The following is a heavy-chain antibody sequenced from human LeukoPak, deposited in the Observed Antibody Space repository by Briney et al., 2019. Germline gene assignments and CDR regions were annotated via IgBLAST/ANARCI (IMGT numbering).Heavy chain of an antibody. CDR3: ARDPTYYEIDY. CDR1: GDSINSLDL. CDR2: IKQDGSEK. D-gene: IGHD3-16*01. J-gene: IGHJ4*02. V-gene: IGHV3-7*03. Sequence: ETLSLTCTVSGDSINSLDLWSWVRQPPGKGLEWVANIKQDGSEKYYVDSVKGRFTISRDNAKNSLYLQMNSLRAEDTAVYYCARDPTYYEIDYWGQGTLVTVSS.